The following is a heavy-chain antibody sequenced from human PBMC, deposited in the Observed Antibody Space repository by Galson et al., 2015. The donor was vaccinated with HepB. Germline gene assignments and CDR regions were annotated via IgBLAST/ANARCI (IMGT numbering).Heavy chain of an antibody. J-gene: IGHJ6*02. Sequence: PALVKPTQTLTLTCTFSGFSLTTSGMCVSWIRQPPGKALEWLARIDWDDDEYYSTSLKTRLTISKDTSKNQVVLTMANMDPVDTATYYCARTYYSYGMDVWGQGTMVTVSS. CDR1: GFSLTTSGMC. V-gene: IGHV2-70*11. CDR2: IDWDDDE. CDR3: ARTYYSYGMDV.